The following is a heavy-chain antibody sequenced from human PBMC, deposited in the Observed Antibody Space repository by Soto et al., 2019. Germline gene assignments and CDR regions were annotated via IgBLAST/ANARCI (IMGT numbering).Heavy chain of an antibody. CDR2: ISAYNGNT. CDR3: ARETAVAGTYYFDY. J-gene: IGHJ4*02. D-gene: IGHD6-19*01. CDR1: GYTFTSYG. Sequence: GASVKVSCKASGYTFTSYGISWVRQAPGQGLEWMGWISAYNGNTNYAQKLQGRVTMTTDTSTSTAYMELRSLRSDDTAVYYCARETAVAGTYYFDYWGQGTLVTVSS. V-gene: IGHV1-18*01.